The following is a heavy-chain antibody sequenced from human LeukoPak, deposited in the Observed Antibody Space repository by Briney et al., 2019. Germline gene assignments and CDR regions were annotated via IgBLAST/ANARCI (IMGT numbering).Heavy chain of an antibody. CDR2: IYTSGST. CDR1: GGSISSYY. D-gene: IGHD5-12*01. V-gene: IGHV4-4*07. Sequence: SETLSLTCTVSGGSISSYYWSWIRQPAGKGLKWIGRIYTSGSTNYNPSLKSRVTMSVDTSKNQFSLKLSSVTAADTAVYYCARDQARNYYYMDVWGKGTTVTVSS. CDR3: ARDQARNYYYMDV. J-gene: IGHJ6*03.